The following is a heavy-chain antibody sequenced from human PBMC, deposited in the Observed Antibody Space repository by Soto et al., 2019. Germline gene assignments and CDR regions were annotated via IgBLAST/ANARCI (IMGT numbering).Heavy chain of an antibody. Sequence: GGSLRLSCAASGFTFSSYAMSWVRQAPGKGLEWVSAISGSGGSTYYADSVKGRFTISRDNSKNTLYPQMNSLRAEDTAVYYCAKDLYYYGSGRHDAFDIWGQGTMVTVSS. D-gene: IGHD3-10*01. CDR3: AKDLYYYGSGRHDAFDI. CDR1: GFTFSSYA. CDR2: ISGSGGST. J-gene: IGHJ3*02. V-gene: IGHV3-23*01.